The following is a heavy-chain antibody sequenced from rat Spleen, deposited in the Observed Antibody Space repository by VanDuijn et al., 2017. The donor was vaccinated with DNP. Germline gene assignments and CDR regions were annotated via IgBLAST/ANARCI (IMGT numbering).Heavy chain of an antibody. CDR2: MWYDGDS. CDR3: ARSTYSSSYIYYWHFDF. Sequence: QVQLKESGPGLVQPSHTLSLTCTVSGFSLTSYAVSWVRQPPGKGLEWMGRMWYDGDSSYNSALKSRLSISRDTSKSQVFLKMNSLHTEDTAMYFCARSTYSSSYIYYWHFDFWGPGTMVTVSS. V-gene: IGHV2-32*01. D-gene: IGHD1-2*01. CDR1: GFSLTSYA. J-gene: IGHJ1*01.